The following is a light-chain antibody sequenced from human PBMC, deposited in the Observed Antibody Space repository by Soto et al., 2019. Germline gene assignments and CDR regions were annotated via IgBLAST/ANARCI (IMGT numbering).Light chain of an antibody. CDR2: WAS. CDR3: QQYYSTPPF. Sequence: DIVMTQSPDSLAVSLGERATINCKSSKSVLYRSNNKNYLAWYQQKPGQPPKLLIYWASTRESGVPDRFSGSGSGTDFTLTISSLQAEDVAVYYCQQYYSTPPFLGQGTKLEIK. V-gene: IGKV4-1*01. CDR1: KSVLYRSNNKNY. J-gene: IGKJ2*01.